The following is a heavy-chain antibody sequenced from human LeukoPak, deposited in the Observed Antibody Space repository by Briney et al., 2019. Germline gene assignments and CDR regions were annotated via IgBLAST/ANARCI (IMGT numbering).Heavy chain of an antibody. D-gene: IGHD2-2*02. V-gene: IGHV4-30-4*08. Sequence: SQTLSLTCTVSGGSISSGDYYWSWIRQPPGKGLEWIGYIYYSGSTYYNPSLKGRVTISVDTSKNQFSLKLSSVTAADTAVYYCARGDYCSSTSCYNGYFQHWGQGTLVTVSS. CDR3: ARGDYCSSTSCYNGYFQH. CDR1: GGSISSGDYY. J-gene: IGHJ1*01. CDR2: IYYSGST.